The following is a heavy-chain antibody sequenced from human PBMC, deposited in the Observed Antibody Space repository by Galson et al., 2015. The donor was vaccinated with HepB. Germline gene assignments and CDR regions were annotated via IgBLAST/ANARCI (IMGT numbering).Heavy chain of an antibody. J-gene: IGHJ4*02. V-gene: IGHV1-69*13. CDR1: GGTFSRYT. Sequence: SVKVSCKASGGTFSRYTFSWVRQAPGQGLEWMGGITPLFGTAKYAQKFQGRVTITADESTSRVYMVLSNLRPEDTAVYYCARGGIAAAANPVDYWGQGTLVTVSS. CDR2: ITPLFGTA. CDR3: ARGGIAAAANPVDY. D-gene: IGHD6-13*01.